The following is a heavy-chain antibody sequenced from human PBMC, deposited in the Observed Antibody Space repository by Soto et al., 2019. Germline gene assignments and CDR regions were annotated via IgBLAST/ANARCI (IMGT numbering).Heavy chain of an antibody. V-gene: IGHV3-48*02. CDR2: ISGSSSAI. J-gene: IGHJ4*02. CDR1: GFTFSTFD. Sequence: EVQLVESGGGLVQPGGSLRLSCAASGFTFSTFDMKWVRQAPGKGLEWVSYISGSSSAIYYADSVKGRFTISRDNAKNSLYLQMNSLRDEDTGVYYCARVRDYWGQGTLVTVSS. CDR3: ARVRDY.